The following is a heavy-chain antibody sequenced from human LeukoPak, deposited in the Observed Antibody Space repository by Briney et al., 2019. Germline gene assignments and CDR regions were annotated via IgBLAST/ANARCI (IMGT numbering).Heavy chain of an antibody. V-gene: IGHV1-46*01. Sequence: GASVKVSCKASGYTFTSYYMHWVRQAPGQGLEWMGIINPSGGSTSYARKFQGRVTMTRDMSTSTVYMELSSLRSEDTAVYYCARESGGNSIFDYWGQGTLVTVSS. CDR3: ARESGGNSIFDY. CDR2: INPSGGST. J-gene: IGHJ4*02. CDR1: GYTFTSYY. D-gene: IGHD4-23*01.